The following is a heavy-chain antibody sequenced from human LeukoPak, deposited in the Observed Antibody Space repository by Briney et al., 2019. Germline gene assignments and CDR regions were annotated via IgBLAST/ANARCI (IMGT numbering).Heavy chain of an antibody. CDR3: ARGRLPGHNTKNWFDP. D-gene: IGHD5-12*01. Sequence: GESLKISCKASGYSSTSYWIGWVRQMPGKGLEWMGIIYPGDSDTRYSPSFQGQVTISADKSISTAYLQWSSLKASDTAMYYCARGRLPGHNTKNWFDPWGQGTLVTVSS. CDR2: IYPGDSDT. J-gene: IGHJ5*02. V-gene: IGHV5-51*01. CDR1: GYSSTSYW.